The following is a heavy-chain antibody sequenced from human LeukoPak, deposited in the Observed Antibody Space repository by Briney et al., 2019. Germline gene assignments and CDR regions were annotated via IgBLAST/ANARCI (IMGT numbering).Heavy chain of an antibody. J-gene: IGHJ4*02. D-gene: IGHD1-26*01. CDR1: GGSISHYY. CDR2: IYYSGST. V-gene: IGHV4-59*01. CDR3: ASHPSGSYGQVDC. Sequence: PSETLSLTCTVSGGSISHYYWSCIRQPPGKGLEWIGYIYYSGSTNYNPSLKSRVTISLDTSKNQFSLKLSSVTAADTAVYYCASHPSGSYGQVDCWGQGTLVTVSS.